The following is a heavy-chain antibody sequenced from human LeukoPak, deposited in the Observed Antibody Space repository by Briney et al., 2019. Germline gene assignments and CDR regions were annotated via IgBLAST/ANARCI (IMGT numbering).Heavy chain of an antibody. Sequence: PSETLSLTCTVSGGSISSGSYYWSWIRQPAGTGLEWIGRIYTSGSTNYNPSLKSRVTISVDTSKNQFSLKLSSVTAADTAVYYCARASTYYDFSLWGQGTLVTVSS. D-gene: IGHD3-3*01. J-gene: IGHJ4*02. V-gene: IGHV4-61*02. CDR1: GGSISSGSYY. CDR2: IYTSGST. CDR3: ARASTYYDFSL.